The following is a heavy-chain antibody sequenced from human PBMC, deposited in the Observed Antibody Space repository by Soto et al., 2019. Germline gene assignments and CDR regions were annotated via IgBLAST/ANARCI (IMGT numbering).Heavy chain of an antibody. CDR2: INPSGGST. V-gene: IGHV1-46*01. CDR1: GYTFTSYY. CDR3: ARAAVVVTVTNWFDP. Sequence: QVQLVQSGAEVKKPGASVKVSCKASGYTFTSYYMHWVRQAPGQGLEWMGIINPSGGSTSYAQKFQGRVTMTRDTSTSTVYMELSSLRSEDTAVYYCARAAVVVTVTNWFDPWVQGTLVTVSS. D-gene: IGHD2-21*02. J-gene: IGHJ5*02.